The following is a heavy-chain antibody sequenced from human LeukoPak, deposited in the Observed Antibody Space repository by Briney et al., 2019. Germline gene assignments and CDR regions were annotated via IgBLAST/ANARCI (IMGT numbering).Heavy chain of an antibody. V-gene: IGHV3-30*02. CDR3: ARDTPPLNWFDP. CDR1: GFTFSSYG. CDR2: IRYDGSNK. Sequence: PGGSLRLSCAASGFTFSSYGMHWVRQAPGKGLEWVAFIRYDGSNKYYADSVKGRFTISRDNSKNTLYLQMNSLRAEDTAVYYCARDTPPLNWFDPWGQGTLVTVSS. J-gene: IGHJ5*02.